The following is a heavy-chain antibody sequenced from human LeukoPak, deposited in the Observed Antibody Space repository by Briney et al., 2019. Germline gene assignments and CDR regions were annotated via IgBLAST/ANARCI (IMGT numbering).Heavy chain of an antibody. D-gene: IGHD6-19*01. V-gene: IGHV4-39*07. CDR2: IYYGGTS. CDR3: ARDVGRSGWTKNNWFDP. Sequence: PSETLSLTCTVSGDSISSSGYYWGWIRQSPAKGLEWIGSIYYGGTSYYNPSLKSRVTISVDTSKNQFSLKLSSVTAADTAVYYCARDVGRSGWTKNNWFDPWGQGTLVTVSS. J-gene: IGHJ5*02. CDR1: GDSISSSGYY.